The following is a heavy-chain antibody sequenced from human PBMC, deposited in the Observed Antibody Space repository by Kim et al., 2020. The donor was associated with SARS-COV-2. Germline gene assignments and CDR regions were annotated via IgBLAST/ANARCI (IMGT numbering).Heavy chain of an antibody. CDR2: IGWRGKSV. J-gene: IGHJ2*01. Sequence: GGSLRLSCEASGFAFGDYAMHWVRQTPGKALEWVASIGWRGKSVAYAGSVQGRFTISRDNDKNFLYLQMNSLRPEDTALYLCTKDARPSVDRAPFWYFDLWGRGTLVSVSS. V-gene: IGHV3-9*01. D-gene: IGHD3-9*01. CDR3: TKDARPSVDRAPFWYFDL. CDR1: GFAFGDYA.